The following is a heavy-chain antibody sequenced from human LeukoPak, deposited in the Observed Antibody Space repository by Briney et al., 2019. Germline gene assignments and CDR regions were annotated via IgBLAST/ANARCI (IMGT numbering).Heavy chain of an antibody. J-gene: IGHJ5*02. CDR1: GFTFSSYW. Sequence: GGSLRLSCVASGFTFSSYWMHSGRQAPGKGLVWVSRLNGDGSITNYADSVKGRFTISRDNAKNTLYLQMNSLRAEDTAVYYCARELSKASWGQGTLVTVSS. CDR2: LNGDGSIT. CDR3: ARELSKAS. D-gene: IGHD2-15*01. V-gene: IGHV3-74*01.